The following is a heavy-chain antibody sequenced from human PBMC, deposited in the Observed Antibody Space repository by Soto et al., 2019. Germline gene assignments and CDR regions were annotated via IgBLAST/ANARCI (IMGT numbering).Heavy chain of an antibody. V-gene: IGHV4-34*01. CDR1: GGSVSGYY. D-gene: IGHD3-10*01. CDR2: INHSGST. Sequence: XESLSLACAVYGGSVSGYYGSWIRQPPGKGLEWIGEINHSGSTYYNPSLKSRVTISVDTSKNQFSLKLSSVTAADTAVYYCARTRFGIDGSGSYYLFDYWGQGTLVTVSS. J-gene: IGHJ4*02. CDR3: ARTRFGIDGSGSYYLFDY.